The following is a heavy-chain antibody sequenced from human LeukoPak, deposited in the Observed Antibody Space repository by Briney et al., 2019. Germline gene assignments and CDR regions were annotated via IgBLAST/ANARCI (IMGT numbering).Heavy chain of an antibody. V-gene: IGHV4-34*01. D-gene: IGHD3-10*01. CDR1: GGSFSGYY. CDR3: ARGVRDVLLWFGANWFDP. J-gene: IGHJ5*02. Sequence: PSETLSLTCAVYGGSFSGYYWSWIRQPPGKGLEWIGEINHSGSTNYNPSLKSRVTISVDTSKNQFSLKLSSVTAVDTAVYYRARGVRDVLLWFGANWFDPWGQGTLVTVSS. CDR2: INHSGST.